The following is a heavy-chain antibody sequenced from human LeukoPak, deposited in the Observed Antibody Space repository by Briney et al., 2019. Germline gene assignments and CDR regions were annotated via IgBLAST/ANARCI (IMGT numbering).Heavy chain of an antibody. CDR2: IIPIFGTA. V-gene: IGHV1-69*01. J-gene: IGHJ4*02. D-gene: IGHD6-13*01. CDR3: ASSRGIAAAGTDPLDY. Sequence: SVKVSCKASGGTFSSYAISWVRQAPGQGLEWMGGIIPIFGTANYAQKFQGRVTIIADESTSTAYMELSSLRSEDTAVYYCASSRGIAAAGTDPLDYWGQGTLVTVSS. CDR1: GGTFSSYA.